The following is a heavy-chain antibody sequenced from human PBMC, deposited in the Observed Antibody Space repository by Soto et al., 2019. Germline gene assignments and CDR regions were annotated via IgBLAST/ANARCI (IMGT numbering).Heavy chain of an antibody. CDR1: GFTFSSYW. D-gene: IGHD3-3*01. CDR3: ARGSGLRIIVNWYYDL. Sequence: EVQLVESGGGLVQPGGSLRLSCAASGFTFSSYWMNWVRQAPGKGLEWVANIKQDGSEKYYVDSVKGRFTISRDNAKNSLYLQMNSLRAEDTAVDYCARGSGLRIIVNWYYDLWGRGTLVTVSS. V-gene: IGHV3-7*01. CDR2: IKQDGSEK. J-gene: IGHJ2*01.